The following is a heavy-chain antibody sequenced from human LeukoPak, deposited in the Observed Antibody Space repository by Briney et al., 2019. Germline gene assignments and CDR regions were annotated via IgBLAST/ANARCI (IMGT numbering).Heavy chain of an antibody. D-gene: IGHD6-13*01. Sequence: GGSLRLSCAASGFTFSRSAMTWVRQTPGKGLDWVSSISSSGNTYYADSVKGRFTISRDNSKNMLYLQMDSLRAEDTAVYYCVKGRISEDGLDFWGQGTLVTVSS. CDR1: GFTFSRSA. V-gene: IGHV3-23*01. CDR2: ISSSGNT. J-gene: IGHJ4*02. CDR3: VKGRISEDGLDF.